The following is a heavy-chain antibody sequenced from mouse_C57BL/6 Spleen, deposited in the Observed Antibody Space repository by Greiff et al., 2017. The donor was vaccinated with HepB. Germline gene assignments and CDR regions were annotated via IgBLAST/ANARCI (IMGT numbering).Heavy chain of an antibody. J-gene: IGHJ2*01. CDR1: GFNIKDDY. Sequence: EVQRVESGAELVRPGASVKLSCTASGFNIKDDYMHWVKQRPEQGLEWIGWIDPENGDTEYASKFQGKATITADTSSNTAYLQLSSLTSEDTAVYYCTTLITTVVARYFDYWGQGTTLTVSS. CDR2: IDPENGDT. D-gene: IGHD1-1*01. V-gene: IGHV14-4*01. CDR3: TTLITTVVARYFDY.